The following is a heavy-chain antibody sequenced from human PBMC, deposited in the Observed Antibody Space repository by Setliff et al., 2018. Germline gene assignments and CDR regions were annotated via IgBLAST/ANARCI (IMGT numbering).Heavy chain of an antibody. D-gene: IGHD3-9*01. CDR2: VNSDGSST. V-gene: IGHV3-74*01. J-gene: IGHJ6*02. CDR3: ARAYYGTVNGYSSYYGLDV. CDR1: GFTFSSYS. Sequence: LRLSCAASGFTFSSYSMHWVRQAPGKGLVWVSRVNSDGSSTIYADSVKGRFTMSRDNAKNTLYLQMNSLRAEDTAVYYCARAYYGTVNGYSSYYGLDVWGQGTTVTVSS.